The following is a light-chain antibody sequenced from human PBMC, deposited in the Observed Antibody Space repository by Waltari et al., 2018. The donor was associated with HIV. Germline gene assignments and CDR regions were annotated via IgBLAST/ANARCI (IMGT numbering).Light chain of an antibody. CDR2: GNS. J-gene: IGLJ3*02. CDR3: QSYDSSLSGPWV. Sequence: QSVLTQPPSVSGAPGQRVTISCTGSSPNIGAGYDVHWSQQLPGTAPKLLIYGNSNRPSGVPDRFSGSKSGTSASLAITGLQAEDEADYYCQSYDSSLSGPWVFGGGTKLTVL. CDR1: SPNIGAGYD. V-gene: IGLV1-40*01.